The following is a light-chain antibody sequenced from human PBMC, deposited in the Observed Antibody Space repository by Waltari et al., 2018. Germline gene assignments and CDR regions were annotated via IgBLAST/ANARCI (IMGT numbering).Light chain of an antibody. Sequence: DIVMTQSPDSLAVSLGERATINCKSSQSVLYSSNNKNYLAWYQQKAGQPPKVLIYWASTRESGVPDRFSGSGSGTYFTLTISSLQAEDVALYYCQQYYNTPFTFGPGTKVDIK. CDR3: QQYYNTPFT. CDR1: QSVLYSSNNKNY. V-gene: IGKV4-1*01. J-gene: IGKJ3*01. CDR2: WAS.